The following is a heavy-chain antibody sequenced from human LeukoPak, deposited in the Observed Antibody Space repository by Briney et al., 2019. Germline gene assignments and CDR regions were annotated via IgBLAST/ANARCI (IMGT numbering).Heavy chain of an antibody. J-gene: IGHJ4*02. CDR1: GFTFSIYG. CDR3: ARGDYDFWTGYFY. Sequence: PGGSLRLSCAASGFTFSIYGMHWVRQAPGKGLEWVAFIAHDGGNKNYADSVKGRFTISRDNSKNTLYLQMNSLRGEDTAVYYCARGDYDFWTGYFYWGQGTLVTVSS. D-gene: IGHD3-3*01. CDR2: IAHDGGNK. V-gene: IGHV3-30*19.